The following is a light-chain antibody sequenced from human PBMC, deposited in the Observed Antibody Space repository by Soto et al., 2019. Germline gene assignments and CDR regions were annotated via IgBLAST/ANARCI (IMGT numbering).Light chain of an antibody. V-gene: IGKV3-15*01. CDR3: QQYNNCPPT. CDR1: QRVSSN. Sequence: EIVMTQSPATLSVTPGERATLSCRASQRVSSNLAWYQQKPGQAPRLLIYGASTRATGIPARFSGSGSGTEFTLTISSLQSEDFAVYYCQQYNNCPPTFGPGTKVDIK. J-gene: IGKJ3*01. CDR2: GAS.